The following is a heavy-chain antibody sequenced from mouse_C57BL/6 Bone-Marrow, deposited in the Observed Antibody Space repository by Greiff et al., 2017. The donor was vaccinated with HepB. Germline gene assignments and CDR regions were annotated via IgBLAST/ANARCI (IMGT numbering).Heavy chain of an antibody. CDR2: IWSGGST. CDR1: GFSLTSYG. V-gene: IGHV2-2*01. J-gene: IGHJ3*01. CDR3: ARLITTVAY. Sequence: VKLVESGPGLVQPSQSLSITCTVSGFSLTSYGVHWVRQSPGKGLEWLGVIWSGGSTDYNAAFISRLSISKDNSKSQVFFKMNSLQADDTAIYYCARLITTVAYWGQGTLVTVSA. D-gene: IGHD1-1*01.